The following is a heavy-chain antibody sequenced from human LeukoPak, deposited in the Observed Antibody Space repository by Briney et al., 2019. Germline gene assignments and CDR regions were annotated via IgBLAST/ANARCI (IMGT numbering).Heavy chain of an antibody. J-gene: IGHJ2*01. Sequence: GGSLRLSCSASGFTVSDYYMTWVRQAPGKGLEWVSLIYRGGSTYYADSVQDRFTISRDNSKNTLYVQMKSLRAEDTAVYYCARIPTEDDWYFDLWGRGVLATVSS. CDR2: IYRGGST. V-gene: IGHV3-66*01. CDR3: ARIPTEDDWYFDL. CDR1: GFTVSDYY. D-gene: IGHD2-21*01.